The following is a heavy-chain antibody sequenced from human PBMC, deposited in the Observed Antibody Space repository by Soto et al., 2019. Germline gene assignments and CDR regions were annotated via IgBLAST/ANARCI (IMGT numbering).Heavy chain of an antibody. J-gene: IGHJ6*02. D-gene: IGHD4-17*01. CDR1: GFTFSSYS. CDR2: ISSSSSYI. CDR3: ARDHETPRYGDPTYYYYDMDV. Sequence: GGSLRLSCAASGFTFSSYSMNWVRQAPGKGLEWVSSISSSSSYIYYADSLKGRFTISRDNAKNSLYLQMNSLRAEDTAVYYCARDHETPRYGDPTYYYYDMDVWGQGTTVTVSS. V-gene: IGHV3-21*01.